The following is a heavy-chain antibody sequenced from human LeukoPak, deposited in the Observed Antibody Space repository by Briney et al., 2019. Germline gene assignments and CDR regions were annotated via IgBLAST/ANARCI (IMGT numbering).Heavy chain of an antibody. CDR2: IYYSGST. V-gene: IGHV4-30-4*08. Sequence: SETLSLTCTVSGGSISSGDYYWSWIRQPPGKGLEWVGYIYYSGSTYYNPSLKSRVTISVDTSKNQFSLKLSPVTAADTAVYYCARVSAMVRGKIDYWGQGTLVTVSS. J-gene: IGHJ4*02. CDR3: ARVSAMVRGKIDY. D-gene: IGHD3-10*01. CDR1: GGSISSGDYY.